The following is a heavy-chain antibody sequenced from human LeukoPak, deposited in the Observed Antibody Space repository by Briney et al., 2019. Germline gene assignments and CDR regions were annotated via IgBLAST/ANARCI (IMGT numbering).Heavy chain of an antibody. D-gene: IGHD1-26*01. CDR1: GGSISSGSYY. Sequence: NPSETLSLTCTVSGGSISSGSYYWSWIRQPAGKGLEWIGRIYTSGSTNYNPSLKSRVTISVDTSKNQFSLKLSSVTAADTAVYYCARDSGSWAFDIWGQGTMVTVPS. CDR2: IYTSGST. V-gene: IGHV4-61*02. J-gene: IGHJ3*02. CDR3: ARDSGSWAFDI.